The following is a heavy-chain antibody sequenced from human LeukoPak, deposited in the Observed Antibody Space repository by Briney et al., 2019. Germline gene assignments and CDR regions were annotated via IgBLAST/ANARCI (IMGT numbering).Heavy chain of an antibody. CDR1: GYSFTSYW. J-gene: IGHJ3*02. Sequence: GESLKISCKGSGYSFTSYWIGWVRHMPGKGLEWMGIIYPGDSDTRYSPSFQGQVTVSADKSISTSYLQWSSLKASDTAMYYCARFQYQRSSCAFDIWGQGTMVTVSS. CDR2: IYPGDSDT. D-gene: IGHD2-2*01. V-gene: IGHV5-51*01. CDR3: ARFQYQRSSCAFDI.